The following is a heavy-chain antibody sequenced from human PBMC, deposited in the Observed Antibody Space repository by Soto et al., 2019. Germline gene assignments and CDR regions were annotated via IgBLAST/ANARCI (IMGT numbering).Heavy chain of an antibody. CDR3: ARDRMGSWYYFDY. V-gene: IGHV3-30-3*01. Sequence: QVQLVESGGGVVQPGRSLRLSCAASGFTFSSYAMHWVRQAPGKGLEWVAVISYDGSNKYYADSVKGRFTISRDNSKNTLYLQVNSLRAEDTAVYYCARDRMGSWYYFDYWGQGTTVTVSS. CDR2: ISYDGSNK. J-gene: IGHJ4*02. D-gene: IGHD6-13*01. CDR1: GFTFSSYA.